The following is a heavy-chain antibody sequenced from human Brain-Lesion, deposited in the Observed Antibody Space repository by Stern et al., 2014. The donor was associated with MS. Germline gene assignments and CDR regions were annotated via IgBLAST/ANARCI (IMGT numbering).Heavy chain of an antibody. CDR2: IYYSGST. CDR3: ARHGGSELSSGWYSWFDP. V-gene: IGHV4-39*01. CDR1: GGSIGVGSHY. D-gene: IGHD6-19*01. Sequence: VQLVESGPGLVKPSETLSLTCTVSGGSIGVGSHYWGWGRQPPGKRLEWIGSIYYSGSTYYNPSLKSRLTISVATSKNQFSLKVTSGTAADTAVYYCARHGGSELSSGWYSWFDPWGQGTLVTVSS. J-gene: IGHJ5*02.